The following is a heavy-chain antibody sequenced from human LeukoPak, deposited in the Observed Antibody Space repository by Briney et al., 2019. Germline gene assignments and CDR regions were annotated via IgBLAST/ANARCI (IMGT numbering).Heavy chain of an antibody. D-gene: IGHD2-15*01. CDR3: AADCSGGSCRTKSPFDY. V-gene: IGHV1-2*06. Sequence: GASVKVSCKASGYTFTGYYMHWVRQAPGQGLEWMGRINPNSGGTNYAQKFQGRVTMTRDTSISTAYMELSRLRSDDTAVYYCAADCSGGSCRTKSPFDYWGQGTLVTVYS. CDR1: GYTFTGYY. J-gene: IGHJ4*02. CDR2: INPNSGGT.